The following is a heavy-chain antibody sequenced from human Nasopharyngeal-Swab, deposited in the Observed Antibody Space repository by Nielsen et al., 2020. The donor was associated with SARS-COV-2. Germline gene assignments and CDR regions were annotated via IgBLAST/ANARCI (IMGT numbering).Heavy chain of an antibody. CDR3: AKDIAARPFFFYYYGMDV. V-gene: IGHV3-33*03. J-gene: IGHJ6*02. CDR2: IWYDGSNK. Sequence: GRQAPGKGLEWVAVIWYDGSNKYYADSVKGRFTISRDNAKNSLYLQMNSLRAEDTALYYCAKDIAARPFFFYYYGMDVWGQGTTVTVSS. D-gene: IGHD6-6*01.